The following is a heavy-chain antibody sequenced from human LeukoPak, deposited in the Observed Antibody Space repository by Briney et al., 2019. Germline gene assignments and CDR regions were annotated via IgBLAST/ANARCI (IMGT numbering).Heavy chain of an antibody. D-gene: IGHD2-15*01. J-gene: IGHJ4*02. V-gene: IGHV1-69*04. CDR1: GGTFSSYA. Sequence: GASVKVSCKASGGTFSSYAISWVRQAPGQGLEWMGRIIPILGIANYAQKFQGRVTITADKSTSTAYMELSSLRSEDTAVYYCATPTIYCSGGSCYPTCWGQGTLVTVSS. CDR2: IIPILGIA. CDR3: ATPTIYCSGGSCYPTC.